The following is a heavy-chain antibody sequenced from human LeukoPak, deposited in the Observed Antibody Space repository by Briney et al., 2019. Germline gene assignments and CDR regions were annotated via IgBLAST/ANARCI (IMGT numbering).Heavy chain of an antibody. CDR2: ISSSGSTI. J-gene: IGHJ4*02. D-gene: IGHD3-10*01. CDR1: GFTFSSYE. CDR3: AREKGYYGSGSYADY. V-gene: IGHV3-48*03. Sequence: QPGGSLRLSCAASGFTFSSYEMNWVRQAPGKGLEWVSYISSSGSTIYYADSVKGRFTISRDNAKNSLYLQMNSPRAEDTAVYYCAREKGYYGSGSYADYWGQGTLVTVSS.